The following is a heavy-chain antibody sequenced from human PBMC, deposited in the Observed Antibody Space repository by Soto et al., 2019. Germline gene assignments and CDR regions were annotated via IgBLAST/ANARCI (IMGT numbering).Heavy chain of an antibody. CDR3: ARVPGP. D-gene: IGHD7-27*01. CDR1: GGSISSGGYS. Sequence: QLQLQESGSGLVKPSQTLSLTCAVSGGSISSGGYSWSWIRQPPGKGLEWIGYLCHSGSTYYNPPPKSRVTRPVDRSKNQFSLKLSSVTAADTAVYYCARVPGPWGQGTLVTVSS. V-gene: IGHV4-30-2*01. CDR2: LCHSGST. J-gene: IGHJ5*02.